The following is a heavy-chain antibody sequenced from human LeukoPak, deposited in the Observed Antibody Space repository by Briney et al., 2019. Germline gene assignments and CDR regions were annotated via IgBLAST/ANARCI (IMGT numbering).Heavy chain of an antibody. J-gene: IGHJ4*02. D-gene: IGHD6-19*01. CDR1: GFTFSKYW. Sequence: GGSLRLPCAASGFTFSKYWMLWVREAPGKGLESVSRINTDGTVTTYADSVKGRFTVSRDNADNTMFLQMNSVRDEDTAVYYCATKQWLAPPPDSWGQGTPVTVSS. CDR3: ATKQWLAPPPDS. V-gene: IGHV3-74*01. CDR2: INTDGTVT.